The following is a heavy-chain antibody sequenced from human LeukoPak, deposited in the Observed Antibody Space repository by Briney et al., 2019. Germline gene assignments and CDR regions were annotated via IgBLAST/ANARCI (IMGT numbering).Heavy chain of an antibody. J-gene: IGHJ4*02. CDR1: GFTFSSYG. CDR3: ARGYLYSSGWYPPEGY. D-gene: IGHD6-19*01. CDR2: ISYDGSNK. V-gene: IGHV3-30*19. Sequence: GGSLRLSCAASGFTFSSYGMHWVRQAPGKGLEWVAVISYDGSNKYYADSVKGRFTISRDNSKNTLYLQMNSLRAEDTAVYYCARGYLYSSGWYPPEGYWGQGTLVTVSS.